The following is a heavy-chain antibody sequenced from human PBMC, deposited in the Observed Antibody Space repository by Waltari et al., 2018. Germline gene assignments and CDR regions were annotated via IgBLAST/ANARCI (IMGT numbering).Heavy chain of an antibody. CDR3: ARGDPGGYCSSTSCVNWFDP. V-gene: IGHV4-34*01. CDR1: GGSFSGYY. Sequence: QVQLQQWGAGLLKPSETLSLTCAVYGGSFSGYYWSWIRQPPGKGREWLGGINHSGSTNYNPSLKSRVTISVDTSKNQFSLKLSSVTAADTAVYYCARGDPGGYCSSTSCVNWFDPWGQGTLVTVSS. D-gene: IGHD2-2*03. CDR2: INHSGST. J-gene: IGHJ5*02.